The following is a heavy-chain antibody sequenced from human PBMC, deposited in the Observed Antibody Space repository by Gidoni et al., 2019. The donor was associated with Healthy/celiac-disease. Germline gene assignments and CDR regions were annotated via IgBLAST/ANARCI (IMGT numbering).Heavy chain of an antibody. D-gene: IGHD3-10*01. V-gene: IGHV1-69*04. Sequence: QVQLVQSGAEVKKPGSSVKVSCKAAGATFISYAISWVRQAPGQGLEWLGRIIPILGIANYAQKFQGRVTITADKSTSTAYMELSSLRSEDTAVYYCAKRLFEGFKQGYYYYYGMDVWGQGTTVTVSS. CDR3: AKRLFEGFKQGYYYYYGMDV. CDR1: GATFISYA. J-gene: IGHJ6*02. CDR2: IIPILGIA.